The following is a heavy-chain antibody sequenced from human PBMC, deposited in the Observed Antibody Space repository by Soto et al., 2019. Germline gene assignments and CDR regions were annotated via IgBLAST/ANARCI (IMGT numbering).Heavy chain of an antibody. J-gene: IGHJ5*02. V-gene: IGHV1-2*02. Sequence: ASVKVSCKASGYTFTVYYMHWVRQAPGQGLEWMGWINPNSGGTNYAQKFQGRVTMTRDTSISTAYMELSRLRSDDTAVYYCARVYSSSWYPPGFDPWGQGTLVTVSS. CDR2: INPNSGGT. CDR3: ARVYSSSWYPPGFDP. D-gene: IGHD6-13*01. CDR1: GYTFTVYY.